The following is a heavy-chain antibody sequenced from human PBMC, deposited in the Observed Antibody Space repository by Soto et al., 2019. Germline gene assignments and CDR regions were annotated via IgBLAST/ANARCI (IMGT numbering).Heavy chain of an antibody. CDR1: GLTFSSYG. D-gene: IGHD3-16*01. J-gene: IGHJ4*02. CDR3: ARDGDVNSGFGQDY. V-gene: IGHV3-33*01. CDR2: IWHDGGNK. Sequence: VRLCCGADGLTFSSYGMHWVRQAPGKGLEWVECIWHDGGNKFYAESVKGRFTISRDNSKNTLYLQMTSLSAEDMAMYYCARDGDVNSGFGQDYRGQGPPVTISS.